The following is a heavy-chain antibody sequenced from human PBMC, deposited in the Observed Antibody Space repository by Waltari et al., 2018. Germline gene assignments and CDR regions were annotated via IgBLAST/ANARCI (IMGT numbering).Heavy chain of an antibody. V-gene: IGHV1-69*04. CDR3: ARELYSDVKQDNHYFDY. J-gene: IGHJ4*02. CDR2: ISPLSGIA. CDR1: GDTLNNHA. Sequence: QVQLVQSGTEVKKPGSSVKVSCKASGDTLNNHAITWVRQAPGQGLEWMGRISPLSGIANKAQKFPDRVTLTSDKSRTTACIELSSLRSEDTAVYFCARELYSDVKQDNHYFDYWGQGTLVTVSS. D-gene: IGHD3-3*01.